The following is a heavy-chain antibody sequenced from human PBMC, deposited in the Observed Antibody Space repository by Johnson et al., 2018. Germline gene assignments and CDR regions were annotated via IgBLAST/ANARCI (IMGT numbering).Heavy chain of an antibody. CDR2: INDGGDRM. CDR3: AGFDP. J-gene: IGHJ5*02. CDR1: GFTFGTYA. V-gene: IGHV3-23*04. Sequence: EVQLVESGGALVQXGGSLRLSCAASGFTFGTYAMTWVRQAPGKGLEWVSSINDGGDRMFYADSVKGRFTISRDNSKNTLYLQMNDLRAEDTALYYCAGFDPWGQGTLATAPS.